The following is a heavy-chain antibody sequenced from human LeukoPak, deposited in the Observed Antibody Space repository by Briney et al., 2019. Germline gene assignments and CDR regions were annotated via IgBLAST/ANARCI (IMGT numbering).Heavy chain of an antibody. CDR3: VRETGY. J-gene: IGHJ4*02. Sequence: HPGGSLRLSCSVSGFTFSTYVMHWVRQAPGKGLEYVSAISSNGDNTYYADSVKGRFTISRDNSKNTLYLQMSSLRADDTAVYYCVRETGYWGQGTLVTVSS. CDR2: ISSNGDNT. V-gene: IGHV3-64D*06. CDR1: GFTFSTYV.